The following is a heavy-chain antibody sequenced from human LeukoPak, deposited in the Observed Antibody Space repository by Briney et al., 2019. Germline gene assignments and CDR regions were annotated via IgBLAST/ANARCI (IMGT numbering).Heavy chain of an antibody. Sequence: PGGSLRLSCAVSGFTVSNDYMSWVRQAPGKGLEWVSVIYGGWSTYYGDSVRGRFTISRENFETTLYLKMDSLRAEDTAVYYCTRLLPSSHHFFDSWGQGTLVTVSS. CDR1: GFTVSNDY. CDR2: IYGGWST. CDR3: TRLLPSSHHFFDS. D-gene: IGHD6-6*01. J-gene: IGHJ4*02. V-gene: IGHV3-53*01.